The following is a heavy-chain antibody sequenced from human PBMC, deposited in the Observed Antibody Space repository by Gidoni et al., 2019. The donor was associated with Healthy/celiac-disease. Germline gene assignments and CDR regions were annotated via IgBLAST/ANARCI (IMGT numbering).Heavy chain of an antibody. Sequence: EVQLLESGGGLVQPGGSLRLSCAASGFTFSSYAMSWVRQAPGKGLEWVSAISGSGGSTYYADSVKGRFTISRDNSKNTLYLQMNSLRAEDTAVYYCAKVGGITMIVVVIAPIDYWGQGTLVTVSS. CDR3: AKVGGITMIVVVIAPIDY. CDR2: ISGSGGST. V-gene: IGHV3-23*01. J-gene: IGHJ4*02. CDR1: GFTFSSYA. D-gene: IGHD3-22*01.